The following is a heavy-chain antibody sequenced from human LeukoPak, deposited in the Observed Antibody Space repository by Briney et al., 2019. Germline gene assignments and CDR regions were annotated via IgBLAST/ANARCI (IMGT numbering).Heavy chain of an antibody. CDR3: ARAYYYDSSGYYPGGDH. CDR1: GYTFTSYY. CDR2: INPSVGST. V-gene: IGHV1-46*01. D-gene: IGHD3-22*01. Sequence: ASVKVSCKASGYTFTSYYIYWVRQAPGQGLEWMGIINPSVGSTSYAQKFQGRVTMTRDTSTSTVYTELRSLRSEDTAVYYCARAYYYDSSGYYPGGDHWGQGTLVTVPS. J-gene: IGHJ4*02.